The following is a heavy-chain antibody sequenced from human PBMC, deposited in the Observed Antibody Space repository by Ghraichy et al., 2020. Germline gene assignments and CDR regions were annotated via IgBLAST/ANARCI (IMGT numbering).Heavy chain of an antibody. Sequence: ASVKVSCKASGYTFTSYDVNWVRQATGQGLEWMGRMNPNSGNIAYAQKFQGRVTMTRDTSTSTAYMELSSLKSEDTTVYYCARVAGFALDVWGQGTTVTVSS. D-gene: IGHD2-15*01. CDR2: MNPNSGNI. V-gene: IGHV1-8*01. J-gene: IGHJ6*02. CDR3: ARVAGFALDV. CDR1: GYTFTSYD.